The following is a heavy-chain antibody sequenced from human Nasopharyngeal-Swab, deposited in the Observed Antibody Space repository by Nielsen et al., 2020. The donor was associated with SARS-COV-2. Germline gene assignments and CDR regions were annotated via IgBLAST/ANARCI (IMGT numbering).Heavy chain of an antibody. J-gene: IGHJ3*01. CDR3: AREVINQAVSDAFDF. Sequence: LRLSCTVSGGSISSDNYFWSWIRQRPGKGLEWIGYIHYTGKTYYNPTLESRLTISLDTSRNQFSLMLRSVTAADTAVYYCAREVINQAVSDAFDFWGQGTMVTVSS. CDR2: IHYTGKT. D-gene: IGHD3-16*02. V-gene: IGHV4-31*03. CDR1: GGSISSDNYF.